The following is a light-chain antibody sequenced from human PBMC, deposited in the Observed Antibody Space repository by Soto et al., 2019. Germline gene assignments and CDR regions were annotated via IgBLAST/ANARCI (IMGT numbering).Light chain of an antibody. J-gene: IGKJ4*01. CDR2: GAF. V-gene: IGKV3-15*01. CDR1: QSVSYN. CDR3: QQYKNWPPLT. Sequence: EIVMTQSPATLSVSPGETATLSCRASQSVSYNLAWYQQKPGQGPRLLIYGAFTRATGIPARFSGSGSGIEFTLTIRSLQSEDFAVYYCQQYKNWPPLTFGGGTQVEIK.